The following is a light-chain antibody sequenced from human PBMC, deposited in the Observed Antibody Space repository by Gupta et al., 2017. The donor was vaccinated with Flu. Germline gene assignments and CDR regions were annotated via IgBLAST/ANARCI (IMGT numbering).Light chain of an antibody. J-gene: IGLJ1*01. Sequence: QSVLTQPPSASGPPGQRVTISCSGSSSNIGSNTVNWYQQLPGTAPKLLIYSNNQRPSGVPDRLSGSKSGTSASLAISGLQSEDEADYYCAAWDDSLNGPLYVFGTGTKVTVL. CDR3: AAWDDSLNGPLYV. CDR2: SNN. CDR1: SSNIGSNT. V-gene: IGLV1-44*01.